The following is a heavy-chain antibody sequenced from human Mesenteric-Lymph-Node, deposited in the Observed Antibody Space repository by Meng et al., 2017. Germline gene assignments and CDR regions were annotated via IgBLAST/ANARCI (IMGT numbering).Heavy chain of an antibody. V-gene: IGHV4-38-2*02. J-gene: IGHJ4*02. Sequence: SETLSLTCAVSGYSISSGYSWGWIRQPPGKGLEWIGIFSHSGNSFSNPSLKSRVTISLDTSKNQFSLKLTSVTAADTAVYWCARDAPITFGEFPEGIDYWGQGILVTVSS. CDR3: ARDAPITFGEFPEGIDY. CDR1: GYSISSGYS. D-gene: IGHD3-16*01. CDR2: FSHSGNS.